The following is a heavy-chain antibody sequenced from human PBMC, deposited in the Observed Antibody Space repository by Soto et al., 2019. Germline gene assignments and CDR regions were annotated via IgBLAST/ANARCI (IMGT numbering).Heavy chain of an antibody. D-gene: IGHD2-21*01. CDR2: IYYSGST. V-gene: IGHV4-59*01. Sequence: SETLSLTCTVSGGSISNYYWSWIRQPPGKGLEWIGYIYYSGSTNYNPSLKSRVTISVDTSKNQFSLKLSSVTAADTAVYYCSNEGGDYSDFWGQGTLVTVSS. J-gene: IGHJ4*02. CDR3: SNEGGDYSDF. CDR1: GGSISNYY.